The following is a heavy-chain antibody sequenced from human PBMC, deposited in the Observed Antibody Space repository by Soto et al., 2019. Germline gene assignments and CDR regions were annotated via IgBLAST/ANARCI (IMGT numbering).Heavy chain of an antibody. V-gene: IGHV4-31*03. CDR2: IYYSGST. Sequence: QVQLQESGPGLVKPSQTLSLTCTVSGGSISSGGYYWSWIRQHPGKGLEWIGYIYYSGSTYYNPAIKRRVTMSVDASKNQFSLKVSSVTAADTAVYYCARGRRFRGFYGMDVWGQGTTVTVSS. D-gene: IGHD3-10*01. CDR1: GGSISSGGYY. CDR3: ARGRRFRGFYGMDV. J-gene: IGHJ6*02.